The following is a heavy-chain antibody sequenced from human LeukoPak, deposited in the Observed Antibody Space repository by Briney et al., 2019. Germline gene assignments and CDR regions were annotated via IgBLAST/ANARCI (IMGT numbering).Heavy chain of an antibody. CDR1: GFTFSSYW. D-gene: IGHD6-19*01. CDR3: AREVVAVATDETHMDV. V-gene: IGHV3-7*01. J-gene: IGHJ6*03. CDR2: IKQDGSEK. Sequence: GGSLRLSCAASGFTFSSYWMSWVRRAPGKGLEWVANIKQDGSEKYYVDSVKGRFTISRDNAKNPLYLQMNSLRAEDTAVYYCAREVVAVATDETHMDVWGKGTTVTISS.